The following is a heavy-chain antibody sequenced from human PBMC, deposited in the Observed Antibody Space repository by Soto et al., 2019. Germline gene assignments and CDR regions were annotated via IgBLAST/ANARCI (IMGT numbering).Heavy chain of an antibody. Sequence: EAQLVESGGGLVQPGGSLRLSCAAPGFTFSIYWMSWVRQAPGKGLEWVANIKEDGSETYYVDSVKGRFTISRDNAKNSLYLQMNSLGAEDAAVYYCVGDAPVVAGYMDVWGKGTTVTVSS. D-gene: IGHD2-15*01. J-gene: IGHJ6*03. V-gene: IGHV3-7*01. CDR1: GFTFSIYW. CDR3: VGDAPVVAGYMDV. CDR2: IKEDGSET.